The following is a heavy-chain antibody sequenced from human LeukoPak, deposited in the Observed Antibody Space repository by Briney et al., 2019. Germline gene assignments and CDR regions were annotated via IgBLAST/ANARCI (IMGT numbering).Heavy chain of an antibody. Sequence: SETLSLTCAVYGGSFSGYYWSWIRQPPGKGLEWIGEINHSGSTNYNPSLKSRVTMSVDTSKNQFSLKLSSVTAADTAVYYCARVGATVTTGFDYWGQGTLVTVSS. J-gene: IGHJ4*02. D-gene: IGHD4-17*01. V-gene: IGHV4-34*01. CDR2: INHSGST. CDR1: GGSFSGYY. CDR3: ARVGATVTTGFDY.